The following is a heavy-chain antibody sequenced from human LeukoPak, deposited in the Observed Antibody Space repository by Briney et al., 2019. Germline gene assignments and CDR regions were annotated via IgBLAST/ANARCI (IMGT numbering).Heavy chain of an antibody. J-gene: IGHJ4*02. CDR2: ISRSSSYI. V-gene: IGHV3-21*01. Sequence: GGSLRLSCAASGFTLSSYTMTWVRQAPGKGLEWVSSISRSSSYIYYVDSVKGRFTISRDNAKNSLYLQMNSLRAEDTAVYYCAREPTYTSSWYTTCDYWGQGTLVTVSS. CDR1: GFTLSSYT. CDR3: AREPTYTSSWYTTCDY. D-gene: IGHD6-13*01.